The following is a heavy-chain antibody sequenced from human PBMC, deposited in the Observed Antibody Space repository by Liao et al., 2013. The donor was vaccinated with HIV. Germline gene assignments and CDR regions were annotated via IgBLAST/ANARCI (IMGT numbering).Heavy chain of an antibody. V-gene: IGHV4-34*01. CDR1: GGSFSAYY. Sequence: QVQLQQWGAGLLKPSETLSLTCAVYGGSFSAYYWSWIRQPPREGAWSGLGKVNHSGGTNYNPSLKSRVTISVDTSKNQFSLKLSSVTAADTAFYYCARTSCSSDGSCDYRSYYYHMDVWGKGITVTVSS. J-gene: IGHJ6*03. CDR2: VNHSGGT. CDR3: ARTSCSSDGSCDYRSYYYHMDV. D-gene: IGHD2-15*01.